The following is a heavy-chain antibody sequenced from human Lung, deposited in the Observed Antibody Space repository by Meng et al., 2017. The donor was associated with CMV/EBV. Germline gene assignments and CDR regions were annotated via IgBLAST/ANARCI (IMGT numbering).Heavy chain of an antibody. Sequence: SXXVSXKSSGYTFTAYYIHWVRQAPGQGLEWMGCIYPHSGVTNYAQKFQGRVTLTRDTSIRTAYMELNRLTSDDTAVYYCARDWFEYSSSSFVGWFDPWGQGTLVTVSS. D-gene: IGHD6-6*01. CDR2: IYPHSGVT. V-gene: IGHV1-2*02. J-gene: IGHJ5*02. CDR3: ARDWFEYSSSSFVGWFDP. CDR1: GYTFTAYY.